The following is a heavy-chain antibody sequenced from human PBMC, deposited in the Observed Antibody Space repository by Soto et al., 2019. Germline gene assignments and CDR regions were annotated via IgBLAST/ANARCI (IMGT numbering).Heavy chain of an antibody. D-gene: IGHD6-6*01. CDR1: GGTFSSYA. V-gene: IGHV1-69*13. CDR2: IIPIFGTA. J-gene: IGHJ6*02. Sequence: ASVKVSCKASGGTFSSYAISWVRQAPGQGLEWMGGIIPIFGTANYAQKFQGRVTITADESTSTAYMELSSLRSEDTAVYYCARDRIAARLETYYYYGMDVWGQGTTVTVSS. CDR3: ARDRIAARLETYYYYGMDV.